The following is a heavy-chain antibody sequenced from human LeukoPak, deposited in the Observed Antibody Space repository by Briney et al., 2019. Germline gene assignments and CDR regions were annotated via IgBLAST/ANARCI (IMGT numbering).Heavy chain of an antibody. J-gene: IGHJ4*02. CDR1: GFTFSSYA. CDR2: IKSDGSDT. V-gene: IGHV3-74*01. Sequence: GGSLRLSCAASGFTFSSYAMSWVRQAPGKGLVWVSRIKSDGSDTRYADSVKGRFTISRDNAKNTLYLQMNSLRAEDTAVYYCARGYSSGLHFDYWGQGTLVTVSS. CDR3: ARGYSSGLHFDY. D-gene: IGHD6-19*01.